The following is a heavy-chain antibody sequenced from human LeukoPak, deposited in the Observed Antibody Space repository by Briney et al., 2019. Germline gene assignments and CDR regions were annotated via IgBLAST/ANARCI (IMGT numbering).Heavy chain of an antibody. V-gene: IGHV1-69*06. CDR2: IIPIFGTA. CDR1: GYTFTRYG. CDR3: ASYSGSYLSHFDY. D-gene: IGHD1-26*01. Sequence: GASVKVSCKASGYTFTRYGISWVRQAPGQGLEWMGGIIPIFGTANYAQKFQGRVTITADKSTSTAYMELSSLRSEDTAVYYCASYSGSYLSHFDYWGQGTLVTVSS. J-gene: IGHJ4*02.